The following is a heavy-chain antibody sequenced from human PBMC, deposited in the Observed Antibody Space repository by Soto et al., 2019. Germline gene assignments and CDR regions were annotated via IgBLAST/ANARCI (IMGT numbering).Heavy chain of an antibody. D-gene: IGHD3-3*01. Sequence: QVHLVESGGGVGQPGGSLRFSCAASEFSFSSYAMHWIRQAPGKGLEWVAVISFDGNIIHYADSVKGRFIISRDNSKNTLYLQMHSLSGEATAVYYGARIFDTITYNFDYWGQGPLVTVSS. V-gene: IGHV3-30-3*01. CDR1: EFSFSSYA. J-gene: IGHJ4*02. CDR3: ARIFDTITYNFDY. CDR2: ISFDGNII.